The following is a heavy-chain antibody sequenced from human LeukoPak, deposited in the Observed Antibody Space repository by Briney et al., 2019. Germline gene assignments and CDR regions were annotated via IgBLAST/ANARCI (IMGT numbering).Heavy chain of an antibody. Sequence: ASVKVSCKASGYTFTSYAIQWVRQAPGQRLEWMGWINAGHGNTNYAQKLQGRVTMTTDTSTSTAYMELRSLRSDDTAVYYCARGTTEGSFDPWGQGTLVTVSS. CDR2: INAGHGNT. CDR3: ARGTTEGSFDP. D-gene: IGHD2/OR15-2a*01. CDR1: GYTFTSYA. J-gene: IGHJ5*02. V-gene: IGHV1-18*01.